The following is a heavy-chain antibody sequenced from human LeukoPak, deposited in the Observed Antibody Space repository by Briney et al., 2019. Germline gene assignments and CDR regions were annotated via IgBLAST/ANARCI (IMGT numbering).Heavy chain of an antibody. V-gene: IGHV3-30-3*01. CDR3: ARVRYYGSGSYTYYFDY. CDR2: ISSDGSNK. D-gene: IGHD3-10*01. J-gene: IGHJ4*02. Sequence: GGSLRLSCAASGFTFNSYAMHWVRQAPGKGLEWVALISSDGSNKYYADSVKGRFTISRDNSKNTLYLQMNSLRAEDTAVYYCARVRYYGSGSYTYYFDYWGQGTLVTVSS. CDR1: GFTFNSYA.